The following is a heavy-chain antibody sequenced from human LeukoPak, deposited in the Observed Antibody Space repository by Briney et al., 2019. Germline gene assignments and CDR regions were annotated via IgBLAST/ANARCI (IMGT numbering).Heavy chain of an antibody. Sequence: SETLSLTCAVYGGSFSGYYWSWIRQPPGKGLEWIGEINHSGSTNYNPSLKSRVTISVDTSKNQFSLKLSSVTAADTAVYYCARGGVVVVAATRSTFDYWGQGTLVTVSS. V-gene: IGHV4-34*01. CDR3: ARGGVVVVAATRSTFDY. D-gene: IGHD2-15*01. J-gene: IGHJ4*02. CDR2: INHSGST. CDR1: GGSFSGYY.